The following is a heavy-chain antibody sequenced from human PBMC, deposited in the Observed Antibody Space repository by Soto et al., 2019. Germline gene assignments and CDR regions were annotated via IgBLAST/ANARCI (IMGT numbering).Heavy chain of an antibody. D-gene: IGHD5-18*01. V-gene: IGHV4-61*08. CDR1: GDSINSGDYY. CDR3: ARVPVDTYMIYSSDP. J-gene: IGHJ5*02. Sequence: PSETLSLTCSVSGDSINSGDYYWAWVRRGPRKGLQWGGHVYFSGSTNYNPSLKSRVTISLDTSKNQFSLKLRSVTAGDTAVYYCARVPVDTYMIYSSDPWGQGTLVTVSS. CDR2: VYFSGST.